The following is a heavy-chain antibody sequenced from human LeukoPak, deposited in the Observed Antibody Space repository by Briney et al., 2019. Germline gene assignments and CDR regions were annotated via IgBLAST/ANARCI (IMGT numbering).Heavy chain of an antibody. Sequence: GGSLRLSCAASGFTFSSYAMSWVRQAPGKGLEWVSAISGSGGSTYYADSVKGRFTISRDNSKDTLYLQMNSLRAEDTAVYYCAKAVVGGELSLWGQGTLVTVSS. CDR1: GFTFSSYA. J-gene: IGHJ4*02. V-gene: IGHV3-23*01. CDR3: AKAVVGGELSL. CDR2: ISGSGGST. D-gene: IGHD3-16*02.